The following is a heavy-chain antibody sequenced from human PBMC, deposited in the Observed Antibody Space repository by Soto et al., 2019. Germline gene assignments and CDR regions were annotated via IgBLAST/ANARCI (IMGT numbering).Heavy chain of an antibody. CDR1: GYTFTSYG. CDR3: ARADSSSWYAILWFDP. Sequence: ASVKVSCKASGYTFTSYGISWVRQAPGQGLEWMGWISAYNGNTNYAQKLQGRVTMTTDTSTSTAYMELRSLRSDDTAVYYCARADSSSWYAILWFDPWGQGTLVTVSS. CDR2: ISAYNGNT. J-gene: IGHJ5*02. D-gene: IGHD6-13*01. V-gene: IGHV1-18*01.